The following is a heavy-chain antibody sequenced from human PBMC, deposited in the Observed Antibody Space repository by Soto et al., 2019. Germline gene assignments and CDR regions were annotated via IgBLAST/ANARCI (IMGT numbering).Heavy chain of an antibody. CDR3: TKEADAFDF. J-gene: IGHJ3*01. CDR2: ISSDGRFE. V-gene: IGHV3-30*18. Sequence: QVQLVESGGGVVQPGKSLRLSCVASGFSLNTYDMHWVRQAPGKGLEWVAYISSDGRFEFYAESLRGRFTISRDNSKNTLSLQMDSLRSEDTTMYYCTKEADAFDFWGQGTMVTVSS. CDR1: GFSLNTYD.